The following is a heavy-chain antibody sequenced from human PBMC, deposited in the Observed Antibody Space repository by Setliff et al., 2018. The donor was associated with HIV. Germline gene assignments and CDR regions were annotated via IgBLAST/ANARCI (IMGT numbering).Heavy chain of an antibody. V-gene: IGHV3-66*02. Sequence: AGGSLRLSCVASGFSVTNNYINWVRQAPGKGLEWVSVIYGGGATSYADSVKGRFNISRDSSNNTVYLKMNSLRTEETAMYFCARDQPYFDYLLSSASKAYYYYYMDVWGRGTTVTVSS. J-gene: IGHJ6*03. CDR3: ARDQPYFDYLLSSASKAYYYYYMDV. D-gene: IGHD3-9*01. CDR1: GFSVTNNY. CDR2: IYGGGAT.